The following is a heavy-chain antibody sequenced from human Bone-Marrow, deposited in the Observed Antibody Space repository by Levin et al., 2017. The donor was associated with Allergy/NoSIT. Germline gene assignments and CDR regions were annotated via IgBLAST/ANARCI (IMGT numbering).Heavy chain of an antibody. Sequence: GGSLRLSCSASGFTFSSYGMHWVRQAPGKGLEWVAVISYDGSKKYYADSVKGRFTISRDNSKNKLYLQMNSLRAEDTAVYYCAKEWDTSGWIPPFFDYWGQGTLVTVSS. CDR1: GFTFSSYG. CDR3: AKEWDTSGWIPPFFDY. CDR2: ISYDGSKK. D-gene: IGHD6-19*01. J-gene: IGHJ4*02. V-gene: IGHV3-30*18.